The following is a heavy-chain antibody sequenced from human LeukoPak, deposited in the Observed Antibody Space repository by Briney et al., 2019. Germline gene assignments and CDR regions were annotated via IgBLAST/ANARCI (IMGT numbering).Heavy chain of an antibody. CDR3: ARGTQECSSTSCYDLVDY. J-gene: IGHJ4*02. CDR2: IYPGDSDT. CDR1: GYSFTSYW. D-gene: IGHD2-2*01. Sequence: GESLKISCKGSGYSFTSYWIGWVRQMPGKGLEWMGIIYPGDSDTRYSPSFQGQVTISADKSISTAYLQWSSLKASDTAMYYCARGTQECSSTSCYDLVDYWGQGTLVTVSS. V-gene: IGHV5-51*01.